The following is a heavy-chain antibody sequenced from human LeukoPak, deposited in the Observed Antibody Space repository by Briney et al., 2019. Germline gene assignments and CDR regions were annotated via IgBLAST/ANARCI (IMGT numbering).Heavy chain of an antibody. CDR3: AKVTYGSGTYGAFDY. CDR1: GFTFSSYD. D-gene: IGHD3-10*01. CDR2: IGTAGDI. Sequence: PGGSLRLSCAASGFTFSSYDMHWVRQATGKGLEWVSGIGTAGDIYYSGSVKGRFTISRENAKSSLYLQMKSLRAGDTAVYYCAKVTYGSGTYGAFDYWGQGTLVTVSS. V-gene: IGHV3-13*01. J-gene: IGHJ4*02.